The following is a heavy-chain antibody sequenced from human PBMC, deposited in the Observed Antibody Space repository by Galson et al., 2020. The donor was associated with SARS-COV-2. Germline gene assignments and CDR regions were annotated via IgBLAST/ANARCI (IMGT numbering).Heavy chain of an antibody. Sequence: SETLSLTCTVSGGSISSSSYYWGWIRQPPGKGLEWIVSIYYSGSTYYNPSLKSRVTISVDTSKNQFSLKLSSVTAADTAVYYCARVDWSYYYDSSGYPIDYWGQGTLVTVSS. J-gene: IGHJ4*02. CDR2: IYYSGST. CDR3: ARVDWSYYYDSSGYPIDY. D-gene: IGHD3-22*01. V-gene: IGHV4-39*07. CDR1: GGSISSSSYY.